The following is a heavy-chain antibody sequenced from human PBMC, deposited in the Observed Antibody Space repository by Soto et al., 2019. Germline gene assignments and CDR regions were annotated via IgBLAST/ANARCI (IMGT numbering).Heavy chain of an antibody. CDR2: IPNDGSNY. J-gene: IGHJ6*02. CDR3: ARGTTLAIFDYGMDV. D-gene: IGHD3-3*01. CDR1: GFTFTSYA. V-gene: IGHV3-30-3*01. Sequence: QVQLVESGGGVVQPGRSLRLSCAASGFTFTSYAMHWVRQAPAKGLEWVAVIPNDGSNYYYADSVRGRFTISRDNTKNTLFLQMSSLRGEDSGVYYCARGTTLAIFDYGMDVWGQGTTVTVSS.